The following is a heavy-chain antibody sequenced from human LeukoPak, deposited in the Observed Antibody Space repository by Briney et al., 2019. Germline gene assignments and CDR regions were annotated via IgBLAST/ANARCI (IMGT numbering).Heavy chain of an antibody. CDR1: GFTFSTYA. CDR2: ISYDGTNK. V-gene: IGHV3-30-3*01. J-gene: IGHJ4*02. D-gene: IGHD3-22*01. CDR3: ATLGYDSSGYSFDY. Sequence: GGSLRLSCAASGFTFSTYAMHWVRQAPGKGLEWVAVISYDGTNKYYADSVKGRFTISRDNSKNTLYLQMNSLRAEDTAVYYCATLGYDSSGYSFDYWGQGTLVTVSS.